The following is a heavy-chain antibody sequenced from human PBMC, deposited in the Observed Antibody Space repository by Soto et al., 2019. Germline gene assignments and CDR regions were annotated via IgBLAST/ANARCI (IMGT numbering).Heavy chain of an antibody. Sequence: SETLSLTCTVSGGSISSGGYYWSWIRQHPGKGLEWIGYIYYSGSTYYNPSLKSRVTISVDTSKNQFSLKLSSVTAADTAVYYCARAASSSYYYDSSGYYTETWGQGTLVTVSS. CDR3: ARAASSSYYYDSSGYYTET. D-gene: IGHD3-22*01. J-gene: IGHJ5*02. CDR1: GGSISSGGYY. V-gene: IGHV4-31*03. CDR2: IYYSGST.